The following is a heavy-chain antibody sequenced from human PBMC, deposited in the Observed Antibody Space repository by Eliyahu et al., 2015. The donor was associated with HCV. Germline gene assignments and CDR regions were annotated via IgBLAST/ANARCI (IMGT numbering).Heavy chain of an antibody. J-gene: IGHJ4*02. D-gene: IGHD3-9*01. V-gene: IGHV3-7*01. CDR2: IKQDGSEK. Sequence: EVQLVESGGGLVQPGGSLRLSCAASGFTFXSYWMTWVRQAPGKGLEWVANIKQDGSEKYYVDSVKGRFTISRDNAKNSLYLQMNSLRAEDTAVYYCARGLGIVSRSTVGYWGQGTLVTVSS. CDR1: GFTFXSYW. CDR3: ARGLGIVSRSTVGY.